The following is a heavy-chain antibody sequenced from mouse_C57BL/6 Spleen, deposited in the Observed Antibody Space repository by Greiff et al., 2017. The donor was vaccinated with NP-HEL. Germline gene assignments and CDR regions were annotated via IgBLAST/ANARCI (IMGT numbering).Heavy chain of an antibody. CDR2: IYPGDGDT. CDR3: ARSYHGGRGFDY. J-gene: IGHJ2*01. D-gene: IGHD1-1*01. Sequence: VQLQQSGAELVKPGASVKISCKASGYAFSSYWMNWVKQRPGKGLEWIGQIYPGDGDTNYNGKFKGKATLTADKSSSTAYMQLSSLTAEDSAVYFCARSYHGGRGFDYWGQGTTLTVSS. V-gene: IGHV1-80*01. CDR1: GYAFSSYW.